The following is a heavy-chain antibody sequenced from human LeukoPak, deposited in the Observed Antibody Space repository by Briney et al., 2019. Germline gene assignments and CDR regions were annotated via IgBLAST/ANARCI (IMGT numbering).Heavy chain of an antibody. V-gene: IGHV1-46*01. D-gene: IGHD5-18*01. CDR2: IHPSGGSS. CDR3: ARATLDAAVVYWYFDL. J-gene: IGHJ2*01. CDR1: GYTFTDHY. Sequence: GASVTLSCKASGYTFTDHYMHWVRQAPGQGPEWMGVIHPSGGSSTSAQKFQGRVTMTTDTSTSTVYVELRSLNSDDTAVYFCARATLDAAVVYWYFDLWGRGTLVTVSS.